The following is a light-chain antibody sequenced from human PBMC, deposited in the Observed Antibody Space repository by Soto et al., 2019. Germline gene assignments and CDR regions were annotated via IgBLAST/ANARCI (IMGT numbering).Light chain of an antibody. CDR3: QQYNIYWT. CDR1: QSISSY. Sequence: DIQMTQSPSSLTASVGDRVTITCRASQSISSYLNWYQQKPGKAPKLLIYDASSLESGVPSRFSGRGSGTEFTLTSSSLQPDDFATYYCQQYNIYWTFGQGTKVDIK. CDR2: DAS. V-gene: IGKV1-5*01. J-gene: IGKJ1*01.